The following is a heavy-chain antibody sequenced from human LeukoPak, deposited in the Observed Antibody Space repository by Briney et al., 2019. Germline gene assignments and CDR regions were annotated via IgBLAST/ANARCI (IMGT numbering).Heavy chain of an antibody. CDR1: GGSISGGSYY. J-gene: IGHJ5*02. D-gene: IGHD4-17*01. CDR3: ARDDYGDYVNWFDP. Sequence: SETLSLTCTVSGGSISGGSYYWSWIRQPAGKGLEWIGRIYTSGSTNYNPSLKSRVTISVDTSKNQFSLKLSSVPAADTAVYYCARDDYGDYVNWFDPWGQGTLVTVSS. V-gene: IGHV4-61*02. CDR2: IYTSGST.